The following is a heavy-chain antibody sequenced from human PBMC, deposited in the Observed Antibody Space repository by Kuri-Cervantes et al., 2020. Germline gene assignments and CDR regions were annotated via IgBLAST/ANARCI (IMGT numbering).Heavy chain of an antibody. D-gene: IGHD6-13*01. V-gene: IGHV3-30*03. CDR2: ISYDGVNK. J-gene: IGHJ6*02. CDR1: GFSFRNYG. CDR3: ARAKTYSSSWGGYYYYGMDV. Sequence: GGSLRLSCAASGFSFRNYGIHRVRQAPGKGLEWVAVISYDGVNKYYADSVKGRFTISRDNSKNTLYLQMNSLRAEDTAVYYCARAKTYSSSWGGYYYYGMDVWGQGTTVTVSS.